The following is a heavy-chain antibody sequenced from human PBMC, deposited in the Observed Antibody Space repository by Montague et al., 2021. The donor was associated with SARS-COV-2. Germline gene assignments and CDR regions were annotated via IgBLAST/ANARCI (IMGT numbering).Heavy chain of an antibody. CDR3: ARNRGWGSRGAGYIDL. D-gene: IGHD7-27*01. CDR1: GGSISGDNYY. CDR2: IYYTGST. V-gene: IGHV4-31*03. J-gene: IGHJ2*01. Sequence: TLSLTCTVSGGSISGDNYYWTWIRQHPGKGLEWIAYIYYTGSTYYNPSLQSRLRTSLDTSKNQFSLTLTSVTAADTAIYYCARNRGWGSRGAGYIDLWVVAPWSLSP.